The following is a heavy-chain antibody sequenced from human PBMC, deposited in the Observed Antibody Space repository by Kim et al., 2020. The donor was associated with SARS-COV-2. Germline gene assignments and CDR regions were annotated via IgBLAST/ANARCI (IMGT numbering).Heavy chain of an antibody. D-gene: IGHD3-10*01. V-gene: IGHV3-23*01. CDR3: AKVMVRGVILNRFDD. J-gene: IGHJ4*02. Sequence: DYMKGRFTNSRGNSKNTLYLQMNSQRAGDTAVYYCAKVMVRGVILNRFDDWGQGTLVTVSS.